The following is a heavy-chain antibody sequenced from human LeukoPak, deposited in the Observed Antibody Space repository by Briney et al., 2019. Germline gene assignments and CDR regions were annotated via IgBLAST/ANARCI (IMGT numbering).Heavy chain of an antibody. Sequence: GGSLRLSCAASGFTFSDYYMSWIRQAPGKGLEWVSYISSSSSYTNYADSVKGRFTISRDNAKNSLYLQMNSLRAEDTAVYYYARVEQQLAPIDYWGQGTLVTVSS. D-gene: IGHD6-13*01. J-gene: IGHJ4*02. CDR3: ARVEQQLAPIDY. CDR2: ISSSSSYT. V-gene: IGHV3-11*06. CDR1: GFTFSDYY.